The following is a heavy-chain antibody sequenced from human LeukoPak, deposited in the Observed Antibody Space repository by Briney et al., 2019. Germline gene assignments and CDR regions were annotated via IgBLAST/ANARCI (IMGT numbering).Heavy chain of an antibody. CDR2: IYPCYSEN. V-gene: IGHV5-51*01. CDR1: GDSFTSYW. D-gene: IGHD5-18*01. CDR3: ARRGYAYGYEFDY. Sequence: GESLKTSCKGSGDSFTSYWIGWVRQMPGKGLEGMGVIYPCYSENRYSPSFQGQVTISADKSISTAYLQWSSLKASDTAMYYCARRGYAYGYEFDYWGQGTLVTVSS. J-gene: IGHJ4*02.